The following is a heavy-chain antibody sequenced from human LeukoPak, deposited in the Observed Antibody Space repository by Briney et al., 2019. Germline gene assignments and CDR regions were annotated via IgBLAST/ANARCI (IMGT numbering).Heavy chain of an antibody. D-gene: IGHD3-10*01. CDR3: ARVPREVRGADFDY. Sequence: ASVKVSCKASGYTFTSYDINWVRQATGQGLEWMGWMNPNSGNTGYAQKFQGKVTMTRNTSISTAYMELSSLRSEDTAVYYCARVPREVRGADFDYWGQGTLVTVSS. J-gene: IGHJ4*02. CDR2: MNPNSGNT. V-gene: IGHV1-8*01. CDR1: GYTFTSYD.